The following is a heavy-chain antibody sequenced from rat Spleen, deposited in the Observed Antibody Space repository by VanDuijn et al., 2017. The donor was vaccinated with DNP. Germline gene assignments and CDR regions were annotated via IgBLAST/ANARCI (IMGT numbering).Heavy chain of an antibody. CDR1: VFTFTNYG. CDR3: TSLIRD. Sequence: EVQLVESGGGLVQPGRSLILSCTASVFTFTNYGMAWVRQAPTKGLEWVATISYNGDNTYYSDSVKGRFSLSRDNAKSTLYLQVNSLRSEDTATYYCTSLIRDWGQGVMVTVSS. V-gene: IGHV5-29*01. J-gene: IGHJ2*01. CDR2: ISYNGDNT. D-gene: IGHD1-4*01.